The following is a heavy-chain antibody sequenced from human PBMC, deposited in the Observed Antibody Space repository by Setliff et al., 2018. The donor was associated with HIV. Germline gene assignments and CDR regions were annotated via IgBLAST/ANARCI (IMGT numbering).Heavy chain of an antibody. Sequence: SVKVSCKASGYTFSNYGTNWVRQAPGQGLEWMGRIIPRFDITNYPQKFQGRVRLTADKSTSTAYLELSSLRSEDTAVYYCAAARLLNDYRDPGAYYFDFWGQGTLVTVSS. V-gene: IGHV1-69*04. J-gene: IGHJ4*02. CDR2: IIPRFDIT. D-gene: IGHD4-4*01. CDR1: GYTFSNYG. CDR3: AAARLLNDYRDPGAYYFDF.